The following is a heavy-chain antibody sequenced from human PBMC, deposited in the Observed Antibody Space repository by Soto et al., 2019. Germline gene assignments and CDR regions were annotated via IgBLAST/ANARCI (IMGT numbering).Heavy chain of an antibody. CDR1: GFTFGDYS. CDR2: IRSKAYDGAP. J-gene: IGHJ4*02. Sequence: GGSLRLSCSASGFTFGDYSMSWFRQAPGKGLEWVGLIRSKAYDGAPEYAASVRGRFTISRDDSNNIAYLRMNSLKTEDTAVYYCARPGVEMATISYFDSWGQGTLVTVSA. CDR3: ARPGVEMATISYFDS. D-gene: IGHD5-12*01. V-gene: IGHV3-49*03.